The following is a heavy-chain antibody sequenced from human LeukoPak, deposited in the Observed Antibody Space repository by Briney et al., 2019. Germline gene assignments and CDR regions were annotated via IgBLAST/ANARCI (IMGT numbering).Heavy chain of an antibody. Sequence: ASVKVSCKASGYTFISYGMSWLRQAPGQGLEWMGWICPNNGNTNYAEKFQGRVTMTTDTSTSTVFMELRSLTSDDTAVYHCARGHSSYWYNCFDPWGQGTLVTVSS. J-gene: IGHJ5*02. CDR3: ARGHSSYWYNCFDP. CDR1: GYTFISYG. V-gene: IGHV1-18*01. CDR2: ICPNNGNT. D-gene: IGHD3-22*01.